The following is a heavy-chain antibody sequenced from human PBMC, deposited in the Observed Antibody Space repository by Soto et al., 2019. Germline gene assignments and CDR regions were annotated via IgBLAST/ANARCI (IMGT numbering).Heavy chain of an antibody. CDR1: GYTFTSYG. CDR2: ISAYNGNT. Sequence: QVQLVQSGAEVKKPGASVKVSCKASGYTFTSYGISWVRQAPGQGLEWMGWISAYNGNTNYAQKLQGRVTMTTDTSTRTAYMELRRRSSDATAVYYCARARGAIAYWGQGPLVTVSS. V-gene: IGHV1-18*01. CDR3: ARARGAIAY. D-gene: IGHD1-26*01. J-gene: IGHJ4*02.